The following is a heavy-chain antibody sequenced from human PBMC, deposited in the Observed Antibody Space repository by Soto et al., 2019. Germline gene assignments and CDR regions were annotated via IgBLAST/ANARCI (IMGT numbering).Heavy chain of an antibody. Sequence: PGGSLRLSCAASGLTINIYSMNWVRQAPGKGLEWVSSISSSSAYIYYSDSVKGRFTISRDNAKRSLYLEMNSLRAEDTAVYYCASGGDYFDYWGPGTLVT. J-gene: IGHJ4*02. CDR2: ISSSSAYI. CDR3: ASGGDYFDY. CDR1: GLTINIYS. V-gene: IGHV3-21*01.